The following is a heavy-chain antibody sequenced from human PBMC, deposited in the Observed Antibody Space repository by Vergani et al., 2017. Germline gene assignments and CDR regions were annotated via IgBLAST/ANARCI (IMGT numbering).Heavy chain of an antibody. V-gene: IGHV3-7*03. J-gene: IGHJ3*02. D-gene: IGHD2-15*01. Sequence: EVQLVESGGGLVQPGGSLRLSCAASGFTFSSYEMNWVRQAPGKGLEWVANIKQDGSEKYYVDSVKGRFTISRDNAKNSLYLQMNSLRAEDTAVYYCARDHGGEGAFDIWGQGTMVTVSS. CDR1: GFTFSSYE. CDR3: ARDHGGEGAFDI. CDR2: IKQDGSEK.